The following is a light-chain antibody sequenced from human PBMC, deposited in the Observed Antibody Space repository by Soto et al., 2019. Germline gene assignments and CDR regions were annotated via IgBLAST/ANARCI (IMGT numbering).Light chain of an antibody. Sequence: DIQMTQSPSTLSASVGDRVTITCRASQSISSWLAWYQQKPGKAPKLLFYKASNLESGVPSRFSGSGAGTEFTLTISSLQTDDFATYYFQQYNSLWTFGQGTKVEIK. CDR3: QQYNSLWT. J-gene: IGKJ1*01. CDR2: KAS. V-gene: IGKV1-5*03. CDR1: QSISSW.